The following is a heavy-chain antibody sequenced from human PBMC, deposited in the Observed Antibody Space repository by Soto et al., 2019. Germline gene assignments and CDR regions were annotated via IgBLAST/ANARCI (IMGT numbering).Heavy chain of an antibody. D-gene: IGHD3-3*01. CDR1: GGSISSYY. J-gene: IGHJ5*02. Sequence: ASETLSLTCTVSGGSISSYYWSWIRQPPGKGLEWIGYIYYSGSTNYNPSLKSRVTISVDTSKNQFSLKLSSVTAADTAVYYCARDKTYGYYDFWSGYSWFDPWGQGTLVTVSS. CDR3: ARDKTYGYYDFWSGYSWFDP. V-gene: IGHV4-59*01. CDR2: IYYSGST.